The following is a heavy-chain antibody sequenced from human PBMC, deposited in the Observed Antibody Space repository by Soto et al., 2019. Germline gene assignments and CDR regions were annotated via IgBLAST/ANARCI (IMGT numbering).Heavy chain of an antibody. CDR1: GYTFTSYY. D-gene: IGHD3-22*01. CDR2: INPSGGST. Sequence: GSSVKVSCKASGYTFTSYYMHWVRQAPGQGLEWMGIINPSGGSTSYAQKFQGRVTMTRDTSTSTVYMELSSLRSEDTAVYYCARVPGYYDSSGYYYYYYGMDVWGQGTTVTVSS. J-gene: IGHJ6*02. V-gene: IGHV1-46*01. CDR3: ARVPGYYDSSGYYYYYYGMDV.